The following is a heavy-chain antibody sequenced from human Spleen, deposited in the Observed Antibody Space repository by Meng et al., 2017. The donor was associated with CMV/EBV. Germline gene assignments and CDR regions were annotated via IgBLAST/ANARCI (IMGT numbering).Heavy chain of an antibody. V-gene: IGHV1-2*02. J-gene: IGHJ4*02. CDR1: TFTRSS. D-gene: IGHD5-18*01. CDR3: ARDPLGTAMVTWGTDY. Sequence: TFTRSSISCVRHDHGPGLQWMGWINHKSGRTNDAQKFQGRVTMPRDTSISTAYMELSRLRSDDTAVYYCARDPLGTAMVTWGTDYWGQGTLVTVSS. CDR2: INHKSGRT.